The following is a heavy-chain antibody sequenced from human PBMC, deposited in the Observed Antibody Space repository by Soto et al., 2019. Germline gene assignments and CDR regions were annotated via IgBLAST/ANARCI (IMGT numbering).Heavy chain of an antibody. Sequence: QVQLVESGGEVKKPGASVKVSCKASGYTFTSYGISWVRQAPGQGLEWMGWISAYNGDTKYAQKLQGRVTMTTDTSTSTADMELRSLRSDDTAVYYCARDHSRGEVLHYHAMDVWGQGTTVSVSS. CDR1: GYTFTSYG. J-gene: IGHJ6*02. D-gene: IGHD3-16*01. V-gene: IGHV1-18*01. CDR3: ARDHSRGEVLHYHAMDV. CDR2: ISAYNGDT.